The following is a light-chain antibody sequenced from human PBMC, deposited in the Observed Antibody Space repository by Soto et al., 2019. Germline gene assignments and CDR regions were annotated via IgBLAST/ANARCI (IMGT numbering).Light chain of an antibody. V-gene: IGLV2-14*01. J-gene: IGLJ7*01. CDR2: DVS. CDR1: SSDVGGYNY. Sequence: QSARTQPASVSGSPGQSITISCTGTSSDVGGYNYVSWYQQHPGKAPKLMIYDVSNRPSGVSNRFYGSKSGNTASLTISGLQDEDAADYYCSSYTSSRTHAAVFGGGTQLTVL. CDR3: SSYTSSRTHAAV.